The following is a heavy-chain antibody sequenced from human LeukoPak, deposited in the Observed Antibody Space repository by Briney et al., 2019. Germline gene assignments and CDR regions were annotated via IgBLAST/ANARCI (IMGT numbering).Heavy chain of an antibody. J-gene: IGHJ4*02. D-gene: IGHD1-1*01. CDR3: ARGDWNDESFDY. CDR1: GFTFSSYG. CDR2: IWYDGSNK. V-gene: IGHV3-33*01. Sequence: GGSLRLSCAASGFTFSSYGMHWVRQAPGKGLEWVAVIWYDGSNKYYADSVKGRFTISRDNSKNTLYLQMNSLRAEDTAVYYCARGDWNDESFDYWGQGTLVTVSS.